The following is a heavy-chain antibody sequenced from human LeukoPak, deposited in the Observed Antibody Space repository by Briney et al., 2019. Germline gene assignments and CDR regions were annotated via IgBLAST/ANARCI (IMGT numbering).Heavy chain of an antibody. Sequence: PGKSLRLSCTVSGFTFSYYALHWVRQAPGKRLEWVAITSDDGNNEDYADSVKGRFTISRDNSKNTLFLQMNSLRPEDTAAYYCARDSSGNHFDFWGQGTLVTVSS. CDR3: ARDSSGNHFDF. CDR1: GFTFSYYA. J-gene: IGHJ4*02. V-gene: IGHV3-30-3*01. CDR2: TSDDGNNE. D-gene: IGHD1-1*01.